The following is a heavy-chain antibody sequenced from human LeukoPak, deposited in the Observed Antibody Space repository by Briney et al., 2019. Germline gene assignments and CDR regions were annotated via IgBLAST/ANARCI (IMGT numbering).Heavy chain of an antibody. CDR1: GYTFTGYY. J-gene: IGHJ3*02. Sequence: ASVKVSFKASGYTFTGYYMHWVRQAPGQGLEWMGWINPNSGGTNYAQKFQGRVTMTRDTSISTAYMELSRLRSDDTAVYYCARGTLHLGELSPFDAFDIWGQGTMVTVSS. CDR2: INPNSGGT. D-gene: IGHD3-16*02. CDR3: ARGTLHLGELSPFDAFDI. V-gene: IGHV1-2*02.